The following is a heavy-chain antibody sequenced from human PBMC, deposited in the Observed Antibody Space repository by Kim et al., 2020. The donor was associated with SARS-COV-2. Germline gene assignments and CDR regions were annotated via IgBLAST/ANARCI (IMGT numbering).Heavy chain of an antibody. D-gene: IGHD6-13*01. Sequence: GGSLRLSCAASGFSLNSYSMNWVRQFPGKGLEWISFTSSSSRSIYYADSVKGRFTISRDNAENSLFLQMNSLRGDDTAVYYCARGYSTSGTYGVDVWGQGTTVTVSS. CDR3: ARGYSTSGTYGVDV. V-gene: IGHV3-48*04. CDR1: GFSLNSYS. J-gene: IGHJ6*02. CDR2: TSSSSRSI.